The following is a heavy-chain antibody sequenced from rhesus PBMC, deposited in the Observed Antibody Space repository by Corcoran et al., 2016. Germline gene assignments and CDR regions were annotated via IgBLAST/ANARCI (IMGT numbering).Heavy chain of an antibody. CDR1: GYTFTDHY. J-gene: IGHJ1*01. CDR2: DDPKDDKA. Sequence: EVQLVQSGAEVKKPGASVKISCKASGYTFTDHYLKRVRPATGKGLEWMGGDDPKDDKADTAQKFQDRVTIPAYMSTDTAYLELSSVRSADAAVYYCARGRGHFVFWGQGVLVTVSS. CDR3: ARGRGHFVF. V-gene: IGHV1-111*02.